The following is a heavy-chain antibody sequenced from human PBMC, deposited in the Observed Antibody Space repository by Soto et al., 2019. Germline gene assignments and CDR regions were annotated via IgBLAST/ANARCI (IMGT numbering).Heavy chain of an antibody. CDR2: VYSSGTT. Sequence: SETLSLTCTVSGGSINSYWWSWIRQPAGKGLEWIGRVYSSGTTDYNPSLNSRATMSVETSKNQFSLKLSPVTAADTAVYYCARDIASYAYGEGYWGQGTLVTVSS. J-gene: IGHJ4*02. CDR3: ARDIASYAYGEGY. V-gene: IGHV4-4*07. CDR1: GGSINSYW. D-gene: IGHD2-21*01.